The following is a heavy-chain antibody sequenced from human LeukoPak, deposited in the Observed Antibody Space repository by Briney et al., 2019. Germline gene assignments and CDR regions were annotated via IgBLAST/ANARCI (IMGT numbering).Heavy chain of an antibody. CDR2: INPNSGGT. Sequence: GASVKVSCKASRYTFTSHDINWVRQAPGQGLEWMGWINPNSGGTNYAQKFQGRVTMTRDTSISTAYMELSRLRSDDTAVYYCARDVGNWNYPGFAFDIWGQGTMVTVSS. J-gene: IGHJ3*02. CDR3: ARDVGNWNYPGFAFDI. V-gene: IGHV1-2*02. CDR1: RYTFTSHD. D-gene: IGHD1-7*01.